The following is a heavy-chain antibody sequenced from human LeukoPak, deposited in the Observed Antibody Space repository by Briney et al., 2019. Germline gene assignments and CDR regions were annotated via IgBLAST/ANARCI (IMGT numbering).Heavy chain of an antibody. CDR2: ISGSGGST. Sequence: GGSLRLSCAASGFTFSSYAMSWVRQAPGKGLEWVSAISGSGGSTYYADSVKGRFTISRDNSKNTLYLQMNSLRAEDTAVYYRAKPLGVLRFLERSSNAFDIWAQGTMVTVSS. V-gene: IGHV3-23*01. CDR3: AKPLGVLRFLERSSNAFDI. D-gene: IGHD3-3*01. CDR1: GFTFSSYA. J-gene: IGHJ3*02.